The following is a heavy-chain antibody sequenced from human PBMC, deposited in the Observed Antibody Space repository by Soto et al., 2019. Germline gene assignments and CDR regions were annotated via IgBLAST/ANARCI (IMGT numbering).Heavy chain of an antibody. V-gene: IGHV1-46*01. Sequence: ASVKVSCKASGCTFTSYYMHWVRQAPGQGLEWMGIINPSGGSTSYAQKFQGRVTMTRDTSTSTVYMELSSLRSEDTAVYYCARGPYYVSSGYLSYYYGMDVWGKGTPVHVS. CDR1: GCTFTSYY. D-gene: IGHD3-22*01. CDR3: ARGPYYVSSGYLSYYYGMDV. J-gene: IGHJ6*04. CDR2: INPSGGST.